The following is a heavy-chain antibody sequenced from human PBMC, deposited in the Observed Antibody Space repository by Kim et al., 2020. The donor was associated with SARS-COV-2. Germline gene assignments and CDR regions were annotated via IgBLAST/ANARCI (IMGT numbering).Heavy chain of an antibody. Sequence: ASVKVSCKASGYTFTSYDINWVRQATGQGLEWMGWMNPNSGNTGYAQKFQGRVTMTRNTSISTAYMELSSLRSEDTAVYYCARGDRYYGSGSYYIGYWGQGTLVTVSS. D-gene: IGHD3-10*01. J-gene: IGHJ4*02. CDR2: MNPNSGNT. CDR3: ARGDRYYGSGSYYIGY. CDR1: GYTFTSYD. V-gene: IGHV1-8*01.